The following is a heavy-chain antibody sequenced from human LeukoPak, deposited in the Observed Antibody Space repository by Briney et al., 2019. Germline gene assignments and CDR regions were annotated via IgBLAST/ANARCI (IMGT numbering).Heavy chain of an antibody. CDR2: IYYSGST. Sequence: SETLSLTCTVSGGSISSSSYYWGWIRQPPGKGLEWIGSIYYSGSTYYNPSLKSRVTISVDASKNQSSLKLSSVTAADTAVYYCAREHDSSGYYDRFQHWGQGTLVTVSS. CDR1: GGSISSSSYY. D-gene: IGHD3-22*01. CDR3: AREHDSSGYYDRFQH. V-gene: IGHV4-39*02. J-gene: IGHJ1*01.